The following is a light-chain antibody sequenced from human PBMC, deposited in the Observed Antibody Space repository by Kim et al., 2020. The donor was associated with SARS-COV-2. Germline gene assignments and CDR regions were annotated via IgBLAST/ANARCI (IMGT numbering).Light chain of an antibody. CDR1: EVIKND. CDR3: LQHNRYPLT. J-gene: IGKJ1*01. V-gene: IGKV1-17*01. Sequence: ACLGDRVTITCRASEVIKNDLGWYQQKPGKAPKFLIYAASILQSGVPSRFSGSGSGTEFTLTINSLQPEDFATHYCLQHNRYPLTFGQGTKVDIK. CDR2: AAS.